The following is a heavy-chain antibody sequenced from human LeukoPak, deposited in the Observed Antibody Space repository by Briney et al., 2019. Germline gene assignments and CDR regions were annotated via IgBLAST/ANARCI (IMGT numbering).Heavy chain of an antibody. V-gene: IGHV1-46*01. J-gene: IGHJ4*02. CDR3: ARDATRGIGGSYDLDF. D-gene: IGHD3-16*01. Sequence: GASVKLSCKASGYNFSSYYIQWVRQDPGQGLEWMGLLNPSRGTTAYAPKFQGRVTMTRDTSSKTVYMELRGLRSDDTAIYYCARDATRGIGGSYDLDFWGQGSLVTVSS. CDR1: GYNFSSYY. CDR2: LNPSRGTT.